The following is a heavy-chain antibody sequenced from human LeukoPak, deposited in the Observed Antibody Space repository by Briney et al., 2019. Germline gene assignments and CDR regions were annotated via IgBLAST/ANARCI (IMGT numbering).Heavy chain of an antibody. J-gene: IGHJ3*02. CDR1: GGTFSSYA. V-gene: IGHV1-69*13. Sequence: SVKVSCKASGGTFSSYATSWVRQAPGQGLEWMGGIIPIFGTANYAQKFQGRVTITADESTSTAYMELSSLRSEDTAVYYCARSRDGQEVDAFDIWGQGTMVTVSS. CDR2: IIPIFGTA. CDR3: ARSRDGQEVDAFDI. D-gene: IGHD5-24*01.